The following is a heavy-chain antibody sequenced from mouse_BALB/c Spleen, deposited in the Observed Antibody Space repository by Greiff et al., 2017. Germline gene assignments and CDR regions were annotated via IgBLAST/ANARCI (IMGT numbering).Heavy chain of an antibody. CDR1: GYSITSDYA. J-gene: IGHJ2*01. CDR3: ARCPYYRYDSYFDY. Sequence: EVQRVESGPGLVKPSQSLSLTCTVTGYSITSDYAWNWIRQFPGNKLEWMGYISYSGSTSYNPSLKSRISITRDTSKNQFFLQLNSVTTEDTATYYCARCPYYRYDSYFDYWGQGTTLTVSS. D-gene: IGHD2-14*01. CDR2: ISYSGST. V-gene: IGHV3-2*02.